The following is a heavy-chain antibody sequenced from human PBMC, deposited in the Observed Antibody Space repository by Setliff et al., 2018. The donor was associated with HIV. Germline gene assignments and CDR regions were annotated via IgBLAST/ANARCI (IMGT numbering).Heavy chain of an antibody. CDR2: ITSTGINI. V-gene: IGHV3-48*01. CDR3: LGESSAAFDI. D-gene: IGHD3-10*01. CDR1: GFTFSNYN. Sequence: LRLSCAASGFTFSNYNMNWVRQAPGKGLEWISLITSTGINIYYTDSVKGRFTVSRDNARNSLYLQMDSLRVEDTAVYYCLGESSAAFDIWGQGTMVTVSS. J-gene: IGHJ3*02.